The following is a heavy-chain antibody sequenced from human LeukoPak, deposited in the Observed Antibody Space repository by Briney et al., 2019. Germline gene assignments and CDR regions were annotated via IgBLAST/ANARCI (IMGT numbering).Heavy chain of an antibody. CDR1: GFTFSSYG. D-gene: IGHD3-10*01. CDR2: ISGSSNYI. CDR3: ARTYGSGGSYGMDA. Sequence: PGGSLRLSCAASGFTFSSYGLNWVRQAPGKGLEWVSSISGSSNYIYYADSLKGRFTISRDNAKNSLYLQMNSLRAEDTAVYYCARTYGSGGSYGMDAWGQGTTVTVSS. V-gene: IGHV3-21*01. J-gene: IGHJ6*02.